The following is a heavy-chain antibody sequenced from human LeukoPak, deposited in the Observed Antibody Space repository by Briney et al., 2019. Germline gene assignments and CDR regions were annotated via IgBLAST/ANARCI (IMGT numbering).Heavy chain of an antibody. CDR1: GGSISNYY. J-gene: IGHJ4*02. CDR3: ARDSMTTVITPEFDF. CDR2: ISTSGSS. Sequence: SETLSLTCTVSGGSISNYYWSWIRQPAGKGLEWIGRISTSGSSNYNPSLKSRVTMSVDTSKNQFSLNLRSVTAADTAVYYCARDSMTTVITPEFDFWGQGTLVTVSS. V-gene: IGHV4-4*07. D-gene: IGHD4-23*01.